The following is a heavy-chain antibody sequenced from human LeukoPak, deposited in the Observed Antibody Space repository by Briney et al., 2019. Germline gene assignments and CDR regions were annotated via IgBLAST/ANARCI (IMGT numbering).Heavy chain of an antibody. CDR3: ASVVVYAGALDY. J-gene: IGHJ4*02. CDR1: GFTFSTYS. D-gene: IGHD2-15*01. CDR2: INSDGSST. Sequence: GGSLRLSCAASGFTFSTYSMNWVRQAPGKGLVWVSRINSDGSSTSYADSVKGRFTISRDNAKNTLYLQMNSLRAEDTAVYYCASVVVYAGALDYWGQGTLVTVSS. V-gene: IGHV3-74*01.